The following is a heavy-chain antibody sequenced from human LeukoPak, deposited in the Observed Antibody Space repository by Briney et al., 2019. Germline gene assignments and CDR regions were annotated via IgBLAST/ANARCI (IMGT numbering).Heavy chain of an antibody. CDR1: GFTFSNYA. J-gene: IGHJ5*02. Sequence: GGSLRLSCAASGFTFSNYAMSWGRQAPGKGLEWVSAISGSGDSTYYAAYVKGRFTISRDNSKNTLFLQMNSLRAEDRAVYYCAKMRPRYCSGGSCDVDWFDPWGQGTLVTVSS. V-gene: IGHV3-23*01. D-gene: IGHD2-15*01. CDR2: ISGSGDST. CDR3: AKMRPRYCSGGSCDVDWFDP.